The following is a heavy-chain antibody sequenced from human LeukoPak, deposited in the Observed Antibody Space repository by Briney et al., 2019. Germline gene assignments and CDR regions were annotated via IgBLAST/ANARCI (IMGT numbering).Heavy chain of an antibody. V-gene: IGHV5-10-1*01. D-gene: IGHD5-18*01. J-gene: IGHJ4*02. CDR2: IDPSDSYT. Sequence: RGESLKISCKGSGYSFTSYWVSWVRQMPGKGLEWMGRIDPSDSYTNYSPSFQGHVTISADKSISTAYLQWSSLKASDTAMYYCATSGGYSYGHWGQGTLVTVSS. CDR1: GYSFTSYW. CDR3: ATSGGYSYGH.